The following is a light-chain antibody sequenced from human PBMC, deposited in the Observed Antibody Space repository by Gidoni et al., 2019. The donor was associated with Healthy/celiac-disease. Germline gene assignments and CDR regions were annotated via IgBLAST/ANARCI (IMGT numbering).Light chain of an antibody. CDR1: QSISRY. CDR2: AES. V-gene: IGKV1-39*01. CDR3: QQSYSAPLT. J-gene: IGKJ4*01. Sequence: DIQLTQSPSSLSASVGDRVTITCRASQSISRYLNWHQQKPGKAPKLLIYAESRLQSGGPARFSGSGSGRDFTRTISSLQPEDFATYYWQQSYSAPLTFGGETKVGIK.